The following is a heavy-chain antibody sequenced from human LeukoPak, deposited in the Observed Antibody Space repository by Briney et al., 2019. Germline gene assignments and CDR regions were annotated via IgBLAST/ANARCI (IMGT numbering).Heavy chain of an antibody. Sequence: GASVKVSCKASGGTFSSYAISWVRQAPGQGLEWMGGIIPIFGTANYAQKFQGRVTITRDTSASTAYMELSSLRSEDTAVYYCARDLGRGYQLTFDYWGQGTLVTVSS. CDR1: GGTFSSYA. D-gene: IGHD2-2*01. J-gene: IGHJ4*02. V-gene: IGHV1-69*05. CDR3: ARDLGRGYQLTFDY. CDR2: IIPIFGTA.